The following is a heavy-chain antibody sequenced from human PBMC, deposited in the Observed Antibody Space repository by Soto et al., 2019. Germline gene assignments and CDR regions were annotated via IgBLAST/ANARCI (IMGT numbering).Heavy chain of an antibody. V-gene: IGHV4-31*03. Sequence: SSETLSLTCTVSGGSISSGGYYWSWIRQHPGKGLEWIGYIYYSGSTYYNPSLKSRVTISVDTSKNQFSLKLSSVTAADTAVYYFARVPQYYYDSSGYYRYFDYWGQGTLVTVSS. CDR1: GGSISSGGYY. J-gene: IGHJ4*02. CDR2: IYYSGST. D-gene: IGHD3-22*01. CDR3: ARVPQYYYDSSGYYRYFDY.